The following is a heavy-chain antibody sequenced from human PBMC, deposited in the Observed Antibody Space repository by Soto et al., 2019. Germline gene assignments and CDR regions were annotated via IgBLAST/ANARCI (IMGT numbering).Heavy chain of an antibody. V-gene: IGHV1-2*02. J-gene: IGHJ6*02. CDR3: ARDMDSDYDILTGLGFGRDF. Sequence: ASVTVSCQASGYTFIGYFMHWVRQAPGQGLEWMGWINPISGGTYYAQKFQGRVTMTMDTSISTTYMELSRLRSDDTAVYYCARDMDSDYDILTGLGFGRDFWGQGTTVTVSS. CDR2: INPISGGT. D-gene: IGHD3-9*01. CDR1: GYTFIGYF.